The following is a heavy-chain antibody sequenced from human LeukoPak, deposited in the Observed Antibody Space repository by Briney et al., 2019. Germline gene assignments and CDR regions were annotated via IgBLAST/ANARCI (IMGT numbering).Heavy chain of an antibody. V-gene: IGHV4-39*01. CDR1: GGSISGYY. CDR3: ARHYRGALAGTMGAFDI. J-gene: IGHJ3*02. CDR2: IHYSGST. Sequence: SETLSLTCTVSGGSISGYYWGWVRQPPGKGLEWTGSIHYSGSTYYDASFKSRVTMSVDTSKNQFSLKLSSVTAADTAVYYCARHYRGALAGTMGAFDIWGQGTMVTVSS. D-gene: IGHD6-19*01.